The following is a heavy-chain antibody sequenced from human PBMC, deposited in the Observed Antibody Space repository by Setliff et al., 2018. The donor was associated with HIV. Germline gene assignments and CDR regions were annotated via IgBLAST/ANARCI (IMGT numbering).Heavy chain of an antibody. CDR1: GYSFTNYW. D-gene: IGHD2-2*03. CDR2: IYPGDSDT. J-gene: IGHJ6*02. CDR3: ARHGYCSGTSCSEYYYYYGMDV. Sequence: LGESLKISCKGSGYSFTNYWIGWVRQMPGKGLEWMGIIYPGDSDTRYSPSFQGQVTISADKSISTAYLQWSSLKASDTAMYYCARHGYCSGTSCSEYYYYYGMDVWGQGTTVTVSS. V-gene: IGHV5-51*01.